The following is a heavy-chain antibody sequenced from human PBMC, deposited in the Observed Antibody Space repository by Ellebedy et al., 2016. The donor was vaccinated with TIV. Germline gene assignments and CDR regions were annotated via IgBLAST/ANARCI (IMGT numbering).Heavy chain of an antibody. CDR3: ARGPLLVRGVNARGVDV. D-gene: IGHD3-10*01. J-gene: IGHJ6*02. CDR1: GGSISSYY. Sequence: SETLSLXXAVSGGSISSYYWGWIRQPPGKGLEWIGSIYYSGSTNYSPSLKSRVTLSLDTSKNQFSLRVSSVTAADTAVYYCARGPLLVRGVNARGVDVWGQGTTVTVSS. CDR2: IYYSGST. V-gene: IGHV4-59*12.